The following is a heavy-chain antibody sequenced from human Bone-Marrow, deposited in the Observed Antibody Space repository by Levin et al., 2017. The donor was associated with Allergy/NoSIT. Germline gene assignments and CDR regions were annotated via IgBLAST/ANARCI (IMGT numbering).Heavy chain of an antibody. J-gene: IGHJ3*02. CDR3: ARGITIFGVVLAVNDAFDI. D-gene: IGHD3-3*01. Sequence: SETLSLTCTVSGGSINSGNYYWTWIRQHPETGLEWIGYISYSGNTFYNASLKSRLTISVDTSKTHFSLRLSSVTAADTAVYYCARGITIFGVVLAVNDAFDIWGQGTMVTVSS. CDR2: ISYSGNT. CDR1: GGSINSGNYY. V-gene: IGHV4-31*03.